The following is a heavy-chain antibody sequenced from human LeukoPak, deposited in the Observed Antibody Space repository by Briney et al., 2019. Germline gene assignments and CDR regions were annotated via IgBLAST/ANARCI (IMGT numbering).Heavy chain of an antibody. V-gene: IGHV4-30-4*01. CDR3: ARGFLGYCSGGSCFHFDY. CDR1: AGSISSANSY. CDR2: IYYSGST. D-gene: IGHD2-15*01. Sequence: PSESLSLTWTVSAGSISSANSYWGWIRPPPGKGLEWIGYIYYSGSTYYNPSLKSRVTISIDTSKNQFSLKLNSVTTPDPAGVYCARGFLGYCSGGSCFHFDYWGQGTLVTVSS. J-gene: IGHJ4*02.